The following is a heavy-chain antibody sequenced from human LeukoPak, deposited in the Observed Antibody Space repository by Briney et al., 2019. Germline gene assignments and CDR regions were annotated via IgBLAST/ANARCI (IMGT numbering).Heavy chain of an antibody. Sequence: PSETLSLTCTVSGGSISSYHWSWIRQPPGKGLEWIGYIYYSGSTNYNPSLKSRVTISVDTSKNQFSLKLSSVTAADTAVYYCAREPRYGGKGAFDIWGQGTMVTVSS. V-gene: IGHV4-59*01. CDR1: GGSISSYH. CDR3: AREPRYGGKGAFDI. CDR2: IYYSGST. J-gene: IGHJ3*02. D-gene: IGHD4-23*01.